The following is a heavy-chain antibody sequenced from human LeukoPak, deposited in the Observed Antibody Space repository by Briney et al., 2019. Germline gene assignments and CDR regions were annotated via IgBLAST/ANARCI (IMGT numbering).Heavy chain of an antibody. V-gene: IGHV4-38-2*02. Sequence: SETLSLTCTVSGYSINSGYYWVWIRQPPGKGLEWIGSIYRTGSTNYNPSLKSRVTISVDTSKNQFSLKLSSVTAADTAVYYCARAGYDGGTYFDYWGQGTLVTVSS. CDR1: GYSINSGYY. CDR2: IYRTGST. J-gene: IGHJ4*02. D-gene: IGHD2-15*01. CDR3: ARAGYDGGTYFDY.